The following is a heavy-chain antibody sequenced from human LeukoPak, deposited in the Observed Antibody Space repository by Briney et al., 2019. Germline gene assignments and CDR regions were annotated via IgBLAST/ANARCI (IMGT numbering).Heavy chain of an antibody. V-gene: IGHV4-59*01. CDR1: GGSISSYY. J-gene: IGHJ5*02. D-gene: IGHD2-8*01. CDR3: ARGGRAGVYNWFDP. CDR2: IYYSGST. Sequence: PSETLSLTCTVSGGSISSYYWSWIRQPPGKGLEWIGYIYYSGSTNYNPSLKSRVTISVDTSKNQFSLKLSSVTAADTAVYYCARGGRAGVYNWFDPWGQGTLVTVSP.